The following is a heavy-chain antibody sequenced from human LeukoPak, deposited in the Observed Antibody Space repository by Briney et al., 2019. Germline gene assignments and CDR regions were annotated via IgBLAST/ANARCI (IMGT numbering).Heavy chain of an antibody. Sequence: GGSLRLSCAASGFTFSSYDMHWVRQATGKGLEGVSAIGTSGDTYYPGSVKGRFTISRENAKNSLYLQMNSLRAGDTAVYYCARGGRGSSWPFDYWGQGTLVTVSS. CDR2: IGTSGDT. CDR1: GFTFSSYD. V-gene: IGHV3-13*01. D-gene: IGHD6-13*01. J-gene: IGHJ4*02. CDR3: ARGGRGSSWPFDY.